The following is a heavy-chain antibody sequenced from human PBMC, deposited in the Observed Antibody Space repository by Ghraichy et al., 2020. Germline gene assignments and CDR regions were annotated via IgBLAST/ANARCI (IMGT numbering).Heavy chain of an antibody. CDR3: ARDLSSRAGNSNL. CDR2: ISPSGGTI. Sequence: GGSLRLSCAASGFTFSDYYMSWIRQAPGKGLECVSYISPSGGTINYADSVKGRFTISRDNVKKSLYLQMNSLRVEDTALYYCARDLSSRAGNSNLWGQGTMVTVSS. J-gene: IGHJ3*01. D-gene: IGHD4-23*01. CDR1: GFTFSDYY. V-gene: IGHV3-11*04.